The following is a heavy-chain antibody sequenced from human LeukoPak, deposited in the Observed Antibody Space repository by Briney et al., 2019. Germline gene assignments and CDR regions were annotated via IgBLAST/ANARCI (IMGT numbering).Heavy chain of an antibody. V-gene: IGHV4-59*01. D-gene: IGHD6-19*01. CDR1: GGSINSYY. J-gene: IGHJ4*02. CDR3: ARGFRHSAVAGPY. CDR2: IYYSGST. Sequence: SETLSLTCIVSGGSINSYYWSWIRQPPGKGLEWIGFIYYSGSTNYNPSLKSRVTMSVDTSKNQFSLKLSSVTAADTAVYYCARGFRHSAVAGPYWGQGTLVTVSS.